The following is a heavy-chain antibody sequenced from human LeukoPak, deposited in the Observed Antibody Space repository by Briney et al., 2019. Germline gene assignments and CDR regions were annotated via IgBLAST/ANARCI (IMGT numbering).Heavy chain of an antibody. CDR1: GFTFSSYS. V-gene: IGHV3-21*01. CDR3: ARDAAAAGNLCD. Sequence: GGSLRLSCAASGFTFSSYSMNWVRQAPGKGLEWVSSISSSSSYIYYADSVKGRFTISRDNSKNTLYLQMNSLRAEDTAVYYCARDAAAAGNLCDWGQGTLVTVSS. J-gene: IGHJ4*02. D-gene: IGHD6-13*01. CDR2: ISSSSSYI.